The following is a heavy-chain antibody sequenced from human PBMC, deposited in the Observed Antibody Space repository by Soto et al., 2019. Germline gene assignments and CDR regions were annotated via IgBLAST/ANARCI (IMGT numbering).Heavy chain of an antibody. J-gene: IGHJ6*01. V-gene: IGHV1-69*01. CDR2: SPPIFGTS. Sequence: QVQLVQSGAEVKKPGYSVKVSCKASGGTFSTYSISWVRQAPGQGLEWMGGSPPIFGTSKYAQNFQGRVTITADESTSPAYMELSSLRSDDTAVYSSARAGRHPKSSSFSGMDAWGQCTIVLVAS. CDR3: ARAGRHPKSSSFSGMDA. CDR1: GGTFSTYS.